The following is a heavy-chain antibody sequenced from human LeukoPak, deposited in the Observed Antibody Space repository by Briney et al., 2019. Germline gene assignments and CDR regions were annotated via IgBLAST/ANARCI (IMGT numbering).Heavy chain of an antibody. J-gene: IGHJ4*02. V-gene: IGHV3-53*01. CDR2: IYSGGST. D-gene: IGHD6-19*01. CDR3: ARDRGGSGPTTTDY. CDR1: RFTVSSNY. Sequence: GGSLRLSCAASRFTVSSNYMSWVRQAPGKGLEWVSIIYSGGSTYYADSVMGRFTISRDNAKNTLYLQMNSLRAEDTAVYYCARDRGGSGPTTTDYWGQGTLVTVSS.